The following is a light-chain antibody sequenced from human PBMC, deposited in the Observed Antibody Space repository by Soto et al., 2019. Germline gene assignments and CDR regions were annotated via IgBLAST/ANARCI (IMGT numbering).Light chain of an antibody. V-gene: IGLV2-14*01. CDR1: SSDVGGYNY. Sequence: SVLTQPASVSGSPGQSITISCTGTSSDVGGYNYVSWYQQHPGKAPKLMIYEVSNRPSGVSNRFSGSKSGNTASLTISGPQAEDEADYYCSSYTSSSTPYVFGTGTKVTVL. J-gene: IGLJ1*01. CDR3: SSYTSSSTPYV. CDR2: EVS.